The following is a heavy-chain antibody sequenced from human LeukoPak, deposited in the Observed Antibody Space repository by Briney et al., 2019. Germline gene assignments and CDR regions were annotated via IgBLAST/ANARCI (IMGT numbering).Heavy chain of an antibody. Sequence: ASVKVSCKASGYTFTSYGISWVRQAPGQGLEWMGIINPSGGSTSYAQKFQGRVTMTRDMSTSTVYMELSSLRSEDTAVYYCARGGGSGHVDYWGQGTLVTVSS. D-gene: IGHD3-10*01. CDR3: ARGGGSGHVDY. V-gene: IGHV1-46*01. CDR1: GYTFTSYG. CDR2: INPSGGST. J-gene: IGHJ4*02.